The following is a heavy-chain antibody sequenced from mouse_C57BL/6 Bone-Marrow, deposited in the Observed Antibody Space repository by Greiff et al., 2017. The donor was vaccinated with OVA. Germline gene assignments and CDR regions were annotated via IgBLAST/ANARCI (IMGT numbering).Heavy chain of an antibody. CDR1: GFSLTSYG. D-gene: IGHD1-1*01. J-gene: IGHJ4*01. CDR3: ARNFRYYGSSYYYYAMDY. Sequence: QVQLKQSGPGLVQPSPSLSITCTVSGFSLTSYGVHWVRQSPGKGLEWLGVIWSGGSTDYNAAFISSLSISKDNSKSQVFFKMNSLQADDTAIYYCARNFRYYGSSYYYYAMDYWGQGTSVTVSS. CDR2: IWSGGST. V-gene: IGHV2-2*01.